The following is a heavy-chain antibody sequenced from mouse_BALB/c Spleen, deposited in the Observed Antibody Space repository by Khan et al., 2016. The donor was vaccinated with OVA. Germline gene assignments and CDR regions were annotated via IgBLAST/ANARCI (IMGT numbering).Heavy chain of an antibody. CDR2: ISPSNAYT. CDR3: ARDCDYYGSRGALDY. J-gene: IGHJ4*01. D-gene: IGHD1-1*01. V-gene: IGHV1-4*01. Sequence: QVQLQQSGAELARPGASVKMSCKASGYTFTGYSMHWIQQRPGQGLEWIGYISPSNAYTNYNQNFKDKATLTADNSYSTAYMQLSSLTSEDSAVYYCARDCDYYGSRGALDYWGQGTSVTVSS. CDR1: GYTFTGYS.